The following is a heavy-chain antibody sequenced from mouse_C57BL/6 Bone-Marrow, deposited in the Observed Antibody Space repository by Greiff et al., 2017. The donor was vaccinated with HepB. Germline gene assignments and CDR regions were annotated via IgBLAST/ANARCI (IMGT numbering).Heavy chain of an antibody. CDR1: GYTFTDYN. V-gene: IGHV1-18*01. CDR2: INPNNGGT. Sequence: EVQLQQSGPELVKPGASVKIPCKASGYTFTDYNMDWVKQSHGKSLEWIGDINPNNGGTIYNQKFKGKATLTVDKSSSTAYMELRSLTSEDTAVYYCARSRYYGSSLYAMDYWGQGTSVTVSS. J-gene: IGHJ4*01. D-gene: IGHD1-1*01. CDR3: ARSRYYGSSLYAMDY.